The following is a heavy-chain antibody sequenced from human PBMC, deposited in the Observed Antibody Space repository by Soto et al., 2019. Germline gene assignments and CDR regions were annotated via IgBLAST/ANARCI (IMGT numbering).Heavy chain of an antibody. CDR1: GGSISSYY. V-gene: IGHV4-59*01. CDR2: IYYSGST. CDR3: ARARKGERSPTVEWFDP. D-gene: IGHD1-1*01. J-gene: IGHJ5*02. Sequence: PSETLSLTCTVSGGSISSYYWSWIRQPPGKGLEWIGYIYYSGSTNYNPSLKSRVTISVDTSKNQFSLKLSSVTAADTAVYYCARARKGERSPTVEWFDPWGQGTLVNVSS.